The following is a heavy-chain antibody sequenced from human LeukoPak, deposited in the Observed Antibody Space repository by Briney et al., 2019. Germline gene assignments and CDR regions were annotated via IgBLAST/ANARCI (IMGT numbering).Heavy chain of an antibody. CDR1: GYTFTGYY. CDR2: INPNSGGT. J-gene: IGHJ4*02. V-gene: IGHV1-2*02. D-gene: IGHD3-22*01. CDR3: AREEDSSGYSFGY. Sequence: GASVKVSCKASGYTFTGYYMHGVRQAPGQGREWMGWINPNSGGTNYAQKFQGRVTMTRDTSISTAYMELSRLRSDDTAVYYCAREEDSSGYSFGYWGQGTLVTVSS.